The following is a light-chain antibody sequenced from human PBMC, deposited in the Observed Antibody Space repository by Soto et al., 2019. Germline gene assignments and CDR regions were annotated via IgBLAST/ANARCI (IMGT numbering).Light chain of an antibody. CDR3: QQSET. CDR1: ESVSSSY. CDR2: GAS. V-gene: IGKV3-20*01. J-gene: IGKJ5*01. Sequence: EIVMTQSPFTLSVSPGESATLSCRASESVSSSYLAWYQQKPGQAPRLLIYGASSRATGIPDRFSGSGSGTDFTLTISRLEPEDFAVYYCQQSETFGRGTRLETK.